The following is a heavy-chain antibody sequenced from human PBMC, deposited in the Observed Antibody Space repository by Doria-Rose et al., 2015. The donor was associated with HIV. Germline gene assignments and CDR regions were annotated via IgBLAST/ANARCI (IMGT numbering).Heavy chain of an antibody. Sequence: VQLVQSGGGLVQPGGSLRLSCAASGFTFSTYWMHWVRQAPGKGLVWVSGLKGDGSTIRYADSVKGRFTISRDNARNTLYLQMNSLRAEDTAMYFCVKDGENGCFDYWGQTTLVTVSS. J-gene: IGHJ4*02. CDR3: VKDGENGCFDY. CDR1: GFTFSTYW. D-gene: IGHD2-21*01. CDR2: LKGDGSTI. V-gene: IGHV3-74*01.